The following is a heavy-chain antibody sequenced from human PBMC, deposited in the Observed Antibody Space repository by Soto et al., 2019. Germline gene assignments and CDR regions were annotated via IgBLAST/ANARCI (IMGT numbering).Heavy chain of an antibody. CDR1: GFTFSSYW. CDR2: ISNDGSST. Sequence: EVQLVESGGGLVQPGGFLRLSCVASGFTFSSYWMHWVRQAPGKGLVWVSSISNDGSSTSYADPGKGRFTISRDNAKNTLYLQMNSLRAEDTAVYYCARLPNKSPQNWGQGTLVIVSP. CDR3: ARLPNKSPQN. V-gene: IGHV3-74*01. J-gene: IGHJ1*01.